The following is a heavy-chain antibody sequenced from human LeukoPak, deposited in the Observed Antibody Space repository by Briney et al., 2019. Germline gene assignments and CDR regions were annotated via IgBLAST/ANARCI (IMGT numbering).Heavy chain of an antibody. CDR2: IVASYPGT. V-gene: IGHV3-23*01. CDR3: AKGKAAGLLDWFDP. CDR1: GFTFSDYT. Sequence: GGSLRLSCAASGFTFSDYTMAWVRQAPGKGLEWVSSIVASYPGTYYVDSVQGRFVASRDNSKNTLYLQMNRLRPEDAAMYFCAKGKAAGLLDWFDPWGPGTLVTVSS. J-gene: IGHJ5*02. D-gene: IGHD6-19*01.